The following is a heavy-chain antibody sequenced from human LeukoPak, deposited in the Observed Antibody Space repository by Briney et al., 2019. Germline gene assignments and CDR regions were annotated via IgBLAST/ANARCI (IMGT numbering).Heavy chain of an antibody. V-gene: IGHV4-4*07. CDR2: IYSTGST. D-gene: IGHD6-13*01. CDR1: GGSITSYY. J-gene: IGHJ4*02. Sequence: SETLSLTCTVSGGSITSYYWSWVRQPAGKGLEWIGRIYSTGSTNYNPSLKSRATMSVDTSKNQFSLKLSSVTAADTAVYYCAREAKSSAGPASRREFDCWGQGTLVTVSS. CDR3: AREAKSSAGPASRREFDC.